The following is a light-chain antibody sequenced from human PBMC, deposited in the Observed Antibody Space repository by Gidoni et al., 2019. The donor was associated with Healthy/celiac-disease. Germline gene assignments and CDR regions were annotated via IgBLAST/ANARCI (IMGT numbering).Light chain of an antibody. CDR2: DAS. J-gene: IGKJ4*01. CDR1: QSVSSF. Sequence: ELVWTQSPATLSLSPGERATLSCRDSQSVSSFLAWYQQKPGQAPRLLIYDASNRAPGIPARFSGSGSGTDFTLTISSLEPEDFAVDYCQQRSNWPPLTFGGGTKVEIK. V-gene: IGKV3-11*01. CDR3: QQRSNWPPLT.